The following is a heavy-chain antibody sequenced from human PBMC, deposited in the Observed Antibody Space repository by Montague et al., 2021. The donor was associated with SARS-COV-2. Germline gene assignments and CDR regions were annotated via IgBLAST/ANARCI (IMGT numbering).Heavy chain of an antibody. CDR3: ARGRGSYIDY. V-gene: IGHV3-48*02. J-gene: IGHJ4*02. Sequence: SLRLSFSASGFTFTSYSMSWVRQAPGAGLEWVSFISTSSDIIIYRDSVKGRFTISRDNAKNSVYLQMNSLRDEDTALYYCARGRGSYIDYWGQETLVSVSS. D-gene: IGHD1-26*01. CDR2: ISTSSDII. CDR1: GFTFTSYS.